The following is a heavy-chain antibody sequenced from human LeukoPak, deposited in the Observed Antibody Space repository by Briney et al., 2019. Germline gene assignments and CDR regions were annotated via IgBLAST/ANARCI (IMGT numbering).Heavy chain of an antibody. CDR2: IKQDGSEK. CDR3: ARRGYYDFWSGYSGLSHYYMDV. J-gene: IGHJ6*03. D-gene: IGHD3-3*01. CDR1: GFTFSSYW. Sequence: GGSLRLSCAASGFTFSSYWMSWVRQAPGKGLEWVANIKQDGSEKYYVDSVKGRFTSSRDNAKNSLYLQMNSLRAEDTAVYYCARRGYYDFWSGYSGLSHYYMDVWGKGPTVTVSS. V-gene: IGHV3-7*01.